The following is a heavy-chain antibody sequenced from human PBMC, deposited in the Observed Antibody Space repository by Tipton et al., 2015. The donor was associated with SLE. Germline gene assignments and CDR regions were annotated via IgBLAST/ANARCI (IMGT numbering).Heavy chain of an antibody. V-gene: IGHV4-38-2*01. D-gene: IGHD3-16*01. Sequence: TLSLTCAVSGYSISSGYYWGWIRQPPGKGLEWIGSMHHSGSKYDNPSLKSRITTSLDTSKNQFSLRLSSVTAADTAVYYCARRRVLGHDAFDVWGQGTMVTVSS. CDR1: GYSISSGYY. CDR3: ARRRVLGHDAFDV. J-gene: IGHJ3*01. CDR2: MHHSGSK.